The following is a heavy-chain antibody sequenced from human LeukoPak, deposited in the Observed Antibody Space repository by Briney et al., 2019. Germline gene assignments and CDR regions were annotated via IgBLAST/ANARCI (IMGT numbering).Heavy chain of an antibody. CDR2: VIPIPGIA. CDR3: AREVGATNFDY. Sequence: ASVKVSCKASGGTFSRYGISWVRQAPGQGLEWMGGVIPIPGIANYAQKFQGRVTITADKSTSTDYMELRSLRSDDTAVYYCAREVGATNFDYWGQGTLVTVSS. CDR1: GGTFSRYG. V-gene: IGHV1-69*10. D-gene: IGHD1-26*01. J-gene: IGHJ4*02.